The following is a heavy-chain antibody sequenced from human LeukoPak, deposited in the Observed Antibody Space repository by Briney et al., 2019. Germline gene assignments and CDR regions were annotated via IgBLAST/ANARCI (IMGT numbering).Heavy chain of an antibody. J-gene: IGHJ4*02. CDR1: GFTFSSYG. V-gene: IGHV3-33*06. CDR3: AKSGTACSGGSCYSHYFDY. CDR2: IWYDGSNK. D-gene: IGHD2-15*01. Sequence: GGSLRLSCAASGFTFSSYGMHWVRQAPGKGLEWVAVIWYDGSNKYYADSVKGRFTISRDNSKNTLYLQMNSLRAEDTAVYYCAKSGTACSGGSCYSHYFDYWGQGTLVTVSS.